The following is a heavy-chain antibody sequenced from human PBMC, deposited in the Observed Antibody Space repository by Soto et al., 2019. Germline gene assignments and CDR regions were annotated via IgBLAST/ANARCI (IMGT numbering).Heavy chain of an antibody. Sequence: SPTLSLTCAISGDSVSSNSAAWTWIRQSPSRGLEWLGRTYYRSKWYNDYAVSVKSRITINPDTSKNQFSLQLNSVTPEDTAVYYCARVVVVVAANPEREVYYYYGMDVWGQGTTVTVSS. J-gene: IGHJ6*02. CDR3: ARVVVVVAANPEREVYYYYGMDV. V-gene: IGHV6-1*01. CDR2: TYYRSKWYN. D-gene: IGHD2-15*01. CDR1: GDSVSSNSAA.